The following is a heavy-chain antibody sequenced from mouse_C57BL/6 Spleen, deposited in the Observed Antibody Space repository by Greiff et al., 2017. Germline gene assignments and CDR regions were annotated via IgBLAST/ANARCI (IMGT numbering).Heavy chain of an antibody. D-gene: IGHD1-1*01. J-gene: IGHJ1*03. V-gene: IGHV1-26*01. CDR1: GYTFTDYY. Sequence: VQLQQSGPELVKPGASVKISCKASGYTFTDYYMNWVKQSHGKSLEWIGDINPNNGGTSYNQKFKGKATLTVDKSSSTAYMELRSLTSEDSAVYYCARPPNYYGSSYYWYFDVWGTGTTVTVSS. CDR3: ARPPNYYGSSYYWYFDV. CDR2: INPNNGGT.